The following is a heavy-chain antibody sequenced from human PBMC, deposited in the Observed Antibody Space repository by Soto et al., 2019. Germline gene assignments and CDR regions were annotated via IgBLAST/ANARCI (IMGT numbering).Heavy chain of an antibody. CDR1: GYTFTDYY. Sequence: ASVKVSCKATGYTFTDYYLHWVRLAPGQGLEWMGWLNPDSGVTRFAQKFQDRVTLTRDTSISTAYMELSRLTSDDTAVYYCTRASTVTGGSSNSLPNAYWGQGTLVTVSS. J-gene: IGHJ4*02. V-gene: IGHV1-2*02. D-gene: IGHD6-19*01. CDR2: LNPDSGVT. CDR3: TRASTVTGGSSNSLPNAY.